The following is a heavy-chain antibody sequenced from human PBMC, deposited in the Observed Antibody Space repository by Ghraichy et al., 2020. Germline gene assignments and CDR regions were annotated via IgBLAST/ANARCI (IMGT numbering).Heavy chain of an antibody. D-gene: IGHD3-10*01. CDR3: ARRRGRRDY. Sequence: GSLRLSCAASGFTFSSYSVNWVRQAPGKGLEWVSYISSSSSTIYYADSVKGRFTISRDNAKNSLYLQMNSLRAEDTAVYYCARRRGRRDYWGQGTLVTVSS. CDR2: ISSSSSTI. V-gene: IGHV3-48*04. J-gene: IGHJ4*02. CDR1: GFTFSSYS.